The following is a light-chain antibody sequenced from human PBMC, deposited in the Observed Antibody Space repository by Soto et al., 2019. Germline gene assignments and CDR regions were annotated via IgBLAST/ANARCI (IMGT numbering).Light chain of an antibody. Sequence: DIQLTQSPSSLSASVGDRVTITCRGSQGVSKYLNWYHQKPGRAPMLLIYSTSNLQHGLPSRFSGNGSGPNFTLTIASLQPEDLGTYYCQQSYSSPWTFGQGTRV. V-gene: IGKV1-39*01. CDR2: STS. J-gene: IGKJ1*01. CDR1: QGVSKY. CDR3: QQSYSSPWT.